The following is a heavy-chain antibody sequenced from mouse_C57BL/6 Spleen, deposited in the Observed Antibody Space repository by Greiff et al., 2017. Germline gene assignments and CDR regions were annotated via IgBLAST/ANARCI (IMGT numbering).Heavy chain of an antibody. CDR1: GYTFTDYY. CDR3: ARGGFITTVVEDY. J-gene: IGHJ2*01. CDR2: IYPGSGNT. V-gene: IGHV1-76*01. Sequence: QVQLKQSGAELVRPGASVKLSCKASGYTFTDYYINWVKQRPGQGLEWIARIYPGSGNTYYNEKFKGKATLTAEKSSSTAYMQLSSLTSEDSAVYCCARGGFITTVVEDYWGQGTTLTVSS. D-gene: IGHD1-1*01.